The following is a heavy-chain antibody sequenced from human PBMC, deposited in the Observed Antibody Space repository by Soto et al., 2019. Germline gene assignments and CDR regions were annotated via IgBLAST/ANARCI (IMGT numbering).Heavy chain of an antibody. CDR1: GGTFSSYA. CDR3: ARDLSMVRGEYSFDS. V-gene: IGHV1-69*06. D-gene: IGHD3-10*01. CDR2: IIPIFGTA. J-gene: IGHJ4*02. Sequence: QVQLVQSGAEVKKPGSSVKVSCKASGGTFSSYAISWVRQAPGQGLEWMGGIIPIFGTANYAQKFQGRVTITADKSTSTADMALSSLRSEDTAVYYCARDLSMVRGEYSFDSWGQGTLVTVSS.